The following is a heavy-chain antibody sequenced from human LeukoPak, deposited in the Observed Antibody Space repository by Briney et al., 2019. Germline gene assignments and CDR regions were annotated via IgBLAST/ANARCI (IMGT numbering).Heavy chain of an antibody. Sequence: PSETLSLTCTVSGGSINSDYWSWIRQPPGKGLECIGYIYYSGSTNYNLSLKSRVTISADTSKNQLSLKVSSVTAADTAVYSCARLDSSGWFFDSWGQGTLVTVSS. D-gene: IGHD6-19*01. CDR1: GGSINSDY. J-gene: IGHJ4*02. CDR2: IYYSGST. CDR3: ARLDSSGWFFDS. V-gene: IGHV4-59*08.